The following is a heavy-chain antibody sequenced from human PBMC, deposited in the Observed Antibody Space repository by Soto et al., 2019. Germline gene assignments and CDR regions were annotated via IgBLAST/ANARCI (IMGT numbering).Heavy chain of an antibody. CDR3: ARGPDIVVVPAAVAPSRGYFDY. V-gene: IGHV4-34*01. D-gene: IGHD2-2*01. CDR1: GGSFSGYY. CDR2: INHSGST. J-gene: IGHJ4*02. Sequence: SETLSLTCAVYGGSFSGYYWSWIRQPPGKGLEWIGEINHSGSTNYNPSLKSRVTISVDTSKNQFSLKLSSVTAADTAVYYCARGPDIVVVPAAVAPSRGYFDYWGQGTLVTVSS.